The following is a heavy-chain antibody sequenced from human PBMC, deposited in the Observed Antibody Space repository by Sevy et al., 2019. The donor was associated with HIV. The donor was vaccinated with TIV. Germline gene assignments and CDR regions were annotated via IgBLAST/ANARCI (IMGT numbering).Heavy chain of an antibody. CDR1: GFTFSGYW. D-gene: IGHD2-15*01. Sequence: GGSLRLSCAASGFTFSGYWMSWVRQAPGKGLQWVANIKQDGSKNEFVDSVKGRFSFSRDNPKNSLYLQMNSLRAEDTTVYYCAREGAGGFDYWGQGTLVTVSS. J-gene: IGHJ4*02. CDR2: IKQDGSKN. CDR3: AREGAGGFDY. V-gene: IGHV3-7*01.